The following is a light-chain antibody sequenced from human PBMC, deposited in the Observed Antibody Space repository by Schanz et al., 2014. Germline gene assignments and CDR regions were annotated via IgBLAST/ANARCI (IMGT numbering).Light chain of an antibody. CDR2: DAS. V-gene: IGKV3-20*01. J-gene: IGKJ1*01. CDR3: QQYGRSLWT. CDR1: QSVFNNY. Sequence: EIVLTQSPGTLSLSLGEGATLSCRASQSVFNNYLAWFQQKPGQAPRLVIYDASNRATAFPARFSGSGSGTDFTLTISSLEPEDFAVYYCQQYGRSLWTFGQGTKVEIK.